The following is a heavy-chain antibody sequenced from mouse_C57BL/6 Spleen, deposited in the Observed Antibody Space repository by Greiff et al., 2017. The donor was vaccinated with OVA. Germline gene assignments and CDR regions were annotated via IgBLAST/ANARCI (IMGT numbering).Heavy chain of an antibody. CDR1: GYTFTDYE. D-gene: IGHD1-1*01. Sequence: QVQLQQSGAELVRPGASVTLSCKASGYTFTDYEMHWVKQTPVHGLEWIGAIDPETGGTAYNQKVKGKAILTADKSSSTAYMELRSLTSEDSAVYYCTRIYGSSPFDYWGQGTTLTVSS. V-gene: IGHV1-15*01. CDR2: IDPETGGT. CDR3: TRIYGSSPFDY. J-gene: IGHJ2*01.